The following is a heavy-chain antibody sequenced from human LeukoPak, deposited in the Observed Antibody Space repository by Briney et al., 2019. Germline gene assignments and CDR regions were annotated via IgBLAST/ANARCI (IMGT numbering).Heavy chain of an antibody. Sequence: GGSLRLSCAASGFTFDDYAMHWVRQAPGKGLEWVSGISWNSGSIGYADSVKGRFTISRDNAKNSRYLQMNSLRAEDTALYYCAKDIGGHSSGWYYYYGMDVWGQGTTVTVSS. V-gene: IGHV3-9*01. D-gene: IGHD6-19*01. J-gene: IGHJ6*02. CDR1: GFTFDDYA. CDR3: AKDIGGHSSGWYYYYGMDV. CDR2: ISWNSGSI.